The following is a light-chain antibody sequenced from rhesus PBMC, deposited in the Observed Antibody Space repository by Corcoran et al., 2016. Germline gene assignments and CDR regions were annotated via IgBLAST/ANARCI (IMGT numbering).Light chain of an antibody. CDR2: GNT. CDR3: GSWDNSGNQYV. Sequence: SSGLTQEPALSVALGQTVRMTCQGDSLKTYYASWYQQKPGQVPVLVIYGNTNRPSGIPGRFSGSWSGNTGSLTITGAQVEDEADYYCGSWDNSGNQYVFGIGTRLTVL. V-gene: IGLV3S11*01. J-gene: IGLJ1*01. CDR1: SLKTYY.